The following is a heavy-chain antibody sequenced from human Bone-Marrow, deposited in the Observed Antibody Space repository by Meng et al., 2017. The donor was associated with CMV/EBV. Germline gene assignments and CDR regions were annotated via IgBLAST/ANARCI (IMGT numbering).Heavy chain of an antibody. CDR1: GFSLSTSGMR. CDR3: ARIEPRGFTFDY. V-gene: IGHV2-70*04. CDR2: IDWDDDK. D-gene: IGHD1-14*01. Sequence: SGPTLVKPTQTLTLTCTFSGFSLSTSGMRVTWIRQPPGKALEWLARIDWDDDKFYSTSLKTRLTISKDTSKNQVVLTMTNMDPVDTATYYCARIEPRGFTFDYWGRGILVTVSS. J-gene: IGHJ4*02.